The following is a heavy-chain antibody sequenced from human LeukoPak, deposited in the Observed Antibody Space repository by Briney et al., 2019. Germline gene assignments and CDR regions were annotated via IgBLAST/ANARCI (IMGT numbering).Heavy chain of an antibody. V-gene: IGHV4-30-4*07. CDR2: IYYSGST. CDR1: GGSISSGGYS. CDR3: ARASTPAEVDY. D-gene: IGHD2-2*01. Sequence: SETLSLTCAVSGGSISSGGYSWSWIRQPPGKGLEWIGYIYYSGSTYYNPSLKSRVTISVDTSKNQFSLKLSSVTAADTAVYYCARASTPAEVDYWGQGTLVTVSS. J-gene: IGHJ4*02.